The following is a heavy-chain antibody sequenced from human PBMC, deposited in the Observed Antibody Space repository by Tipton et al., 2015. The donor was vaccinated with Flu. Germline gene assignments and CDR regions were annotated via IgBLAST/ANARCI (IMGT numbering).Heavy chain of an antibody. Sequence: SLRLSCAVSGFTVSPNYMSWVRQAPGKGLEWVSAFHGVDSTYYADSVKGRFTISRDNSKNTLYLQMNTLSPEDTAVYFCARGTSVTNFFDYWGQGTLVTVSS. D-gene: IGHD4-17*01. CDR3: ARGTSVTNFFDY. CDR1: GFTVSPNY. V-gene: IGHV3-66*01. CDR2: FHGVDST. J-gene: IGHJ4*02.